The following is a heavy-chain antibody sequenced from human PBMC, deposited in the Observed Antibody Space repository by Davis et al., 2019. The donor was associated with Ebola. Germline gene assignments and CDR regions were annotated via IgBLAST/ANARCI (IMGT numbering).Heavy chain of an antibody. CDR2: ISSSSSYI. CDR3: ARDSSNLGFDY. CDR1: GFTFSSYS. J-gene: IGHJ4*02. Sequence: GESLKISCAASGFTFSSYSMNWVRQAPGKGLEWVSSISSSSSYIYYADSVKGRFTISRDNAKNSLYLQMNSLRAEDTAVYYCARDSSNLGFDYWGQGTLVTVSS. V-gene: IGHV3-21*01. D-gene: IGHD4-11*01.